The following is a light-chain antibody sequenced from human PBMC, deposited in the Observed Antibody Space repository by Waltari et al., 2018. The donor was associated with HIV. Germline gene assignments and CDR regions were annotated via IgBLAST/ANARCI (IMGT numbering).Light chain of an antibody. CDR1: SSAVGGYNY. CDR2: DVS. J-gene: IGLJ2*01. CDR3: SSYTSSSTPV. Sequence: QSALTQPASVSGSPGHSITISCTGTSSAVGGYNYVSWYQQHPGKAPNLMFYDVSNRPSGVSNRVSGSKSGNTASLTISGLQSEDDADYYCSSYTSSSTPVFGGGTKLTVL. V-gene: IGLV2-14*03.